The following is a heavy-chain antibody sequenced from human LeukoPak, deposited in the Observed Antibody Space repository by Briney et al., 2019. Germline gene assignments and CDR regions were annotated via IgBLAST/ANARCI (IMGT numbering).Heavy chain of an antibody. Sequence: QPGRSLRLSCAASGFTFSSYAMHWVRQAPGKGLEWVAVISYDGSNKYYADSVKGRFTISRDNSKNTLYLQMNSLRAEDTAVYYCAREGQWLVGGSDWYFDLWGRGTLVTVSS. CDR3: AREGQWLVGGSDWYFDL. D-gene: IGHD6-19*01. V-gene: IGHV3-30-3*01. J-gene: IGHJ2*01. CDR1: GFTFSSYA. CDR2: ISYDGSNK.